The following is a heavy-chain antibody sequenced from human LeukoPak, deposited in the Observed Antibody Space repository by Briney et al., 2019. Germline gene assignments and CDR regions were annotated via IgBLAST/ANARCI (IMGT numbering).Heavy chain of an antibody. D-gene: IGHD4-17*01. Sequence: GGSLRLSCTASGFTFGDYSMSWFRQAPGKGLEWVGFIRSKRYGGPTEYAASVKGRFTISRDDSKSIAYLQMNSLKTEDTAMYYCSRDQLGGDPDDYYYYYMDVWGKGTTVTVSS. J-gene: IGHJ6*03. CDR2: IRSKRYGGPT. CDR1: GFTFGDYS. V-gene: IGHV3-49*03. CDR3: SRDQLGGDPDDYYYYYMDV.